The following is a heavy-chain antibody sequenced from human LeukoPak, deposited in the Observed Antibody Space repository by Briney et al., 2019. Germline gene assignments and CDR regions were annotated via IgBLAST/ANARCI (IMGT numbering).Heavy chain of an antibody. V-gene: IGHV3-23*01. J-gene: IGHJ4*02. CDR1: GFTFSSYA. D-gene: IGHD6-19*01. CDR2: ISGTGGST. CDR3: ANPLEGVWTVAGTVGV. Sequence: PGGSLRLSCAASGFTFSSYAMSWVRQAPGKGPEWVSAISGTGGSTYYADSVKGRFTISRDNSKNTLYLQMNSLRAEDTAVYYCANPLEGVWTVAGTVGVWGQGTLVTVSS.